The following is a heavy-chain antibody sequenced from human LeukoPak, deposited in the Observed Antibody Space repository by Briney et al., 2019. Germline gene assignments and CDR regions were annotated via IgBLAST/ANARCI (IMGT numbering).Heavy chain of an antibody. CDR1: GGSISSSNW. J-gene: IGHJ4*02. CDR3: ASRPMYDSSGYLDY. V-gene: IGHV4-4*02. D-gene: IGHD3-22*01. Sequence: SGTLSLTCAVSGGSISSSNWWSWVRQPPGKGLEWIGEIYHSGSTNYNPSLKSRVTISVDKSKNQFSLKLSSVTAADTAVYYCASRPMYDSSGYLDYWGQGTLVTVSS. CDR2: IYHSGST.